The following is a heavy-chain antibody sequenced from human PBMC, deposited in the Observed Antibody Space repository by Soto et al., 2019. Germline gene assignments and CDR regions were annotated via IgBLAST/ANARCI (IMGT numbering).Heavy chain of an antibody. V-gene: IGHV3-30*18. J-gene: IGHJ6*02. CDR3: AKDLRYCSSNSCYTSADYYGMDV. Sequence: QVQLVESGGGVVQPGRSLRLSCAASGFTFSSYGMHWVRQAPGKGLEWVAVISYDGSNKYYADSVKGRFTISRDNSKNTLYLQMKSLRSEDTAVYYCAKDLRYCSSNSCYTSADYYGMDVWGQGTTVTVSS. CDR1: GFTFSSYG. D-gene: IGHD2-2*02. CDR2: ISYDGSNK.